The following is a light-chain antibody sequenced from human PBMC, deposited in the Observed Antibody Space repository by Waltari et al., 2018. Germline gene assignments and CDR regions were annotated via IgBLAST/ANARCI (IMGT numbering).Light chain of an antibody. V-gene: IGKV1-27*01. CDR3: QKYDTSLLT. CDR2: GAS. Sequence: DIQMTQFPSSLSESVGDEVIITCRASQSISNSLAWYQQKPGKDPKLLIYGASTLNPGAPSRFSGSGSGTYFTLTINSFQPEDVATYYCQKYDTSLLTFGGGTKVEI. J-gene: IGKJ4*01. CDR1: QSISNS.